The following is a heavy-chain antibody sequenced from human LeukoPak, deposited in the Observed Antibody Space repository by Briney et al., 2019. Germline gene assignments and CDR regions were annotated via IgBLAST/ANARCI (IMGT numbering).Heavy chain of an antibody. Sequence: ASVNVSCKSSGYTFTSYFMHWVRQAPGQGLEWMGIINPSGGSASYAQKFQGRVTMTRDTSTSTVYMELSSLRSEDTAVYYCARTAGRTFDYWGQGNLVTVSS. V-gene: IGHV1-46*01. CDR1: GYTFTSYF. D-gene: IGHD6-6*01. J-gene: IGHJ4*02. CDR3: ARTAGRTFDY. CDR2: INPSGGSA.